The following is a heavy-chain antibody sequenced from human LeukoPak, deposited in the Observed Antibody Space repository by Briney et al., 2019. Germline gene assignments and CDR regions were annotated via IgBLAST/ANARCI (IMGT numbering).Heavy chain of an antibody. Sequence: GGSLRLSCAASGFTFSSYAMTWVRQAPGKGLEWVSAISASGGSTYYADSVKGRFTISRDNSRNTLYLQMNSLRAEDTAVYYCAKDPYYGSGSYYTGSVDYWGQGTLVTVSS. J-gene: IGHJ4*02. CDR3: AKDPYYGSGSYYTGSVDY. D-gene: IGHD3-10*01. CDR1: GFTFSSYA. V-gene: IGHV3-23*01. CDR2: ISASGGST.